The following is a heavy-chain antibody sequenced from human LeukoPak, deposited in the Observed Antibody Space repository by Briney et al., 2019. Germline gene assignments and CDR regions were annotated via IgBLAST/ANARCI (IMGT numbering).Heavy chain of an antibody. CDR3: AGVGSSNDDWVKFDY. CDR1: GFTFSTYW. V-gene: IGHV3-74*03. Sequence: GGSLRLSCAASGFTFSTYWMHWVRQAPGEGLVWVSRINSDGSDTTYADSVKGRFTISRDNAKNTLYLQMNSLSAEDTAVYYCAGVGSSNDDWVKFDYWGQGTLITVSS. D-gene: IGHD2-2*01. CDR2: INSDGSDT. J-gene: IGHJ4*02.